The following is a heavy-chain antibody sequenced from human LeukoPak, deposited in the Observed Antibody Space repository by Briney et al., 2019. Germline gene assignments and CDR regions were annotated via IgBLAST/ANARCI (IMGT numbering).Heavy chain of an antibody. J-gene: IGHJ4*02. V-gene: IGHV4-34*01. CDR2: INHSGST. Sequence: GSLRLSCAASGFTFSDYYMSWIRQPPGKGLEWIGEINHSGSTNYNPSLKSRVTISVDTSKNQFSLKLSSVTAADTAVYYCARDYGYSYGYLDYWGQGTLVTVSS. CDR3: ARDYGYSYGYLDY. CDR1: GFTFSDYY. D-gene: IGHD5-18*01.